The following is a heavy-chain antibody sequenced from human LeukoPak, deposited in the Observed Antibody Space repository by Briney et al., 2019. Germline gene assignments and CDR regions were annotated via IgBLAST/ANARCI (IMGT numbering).Heavy chain of an antibody. V-gene: IGHV3-30*03. J-gene: IGHJ6*03. D-gene: IGHD1-1*01. CDR1: GFTFSSYG. Sequence: YPGGSLRLSCAASGFTFSSYGMHWVRQAPGKGLEWVAVISYDGSNKYYADSVKGRFTISRDNAKNSLYLQMNSLRAEDTAVYYCARDGHDPYYRYMDVWGKGATVTISS. CDR3: ARDGHDPYYRYMDV. CDR2: ISYDGSNK.